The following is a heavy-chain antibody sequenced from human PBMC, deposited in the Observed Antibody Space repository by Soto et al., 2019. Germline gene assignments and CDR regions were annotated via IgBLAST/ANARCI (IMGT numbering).Heavy chain of an antibody. CDR1: GFTFSSYA. Sequence: QVQLVESGGGVVQPGRSLRLSCAASGFTFSSYAMHWVRQAPGKGLEWVAVISYDGSNKYYADSVKGRFTISRDNSKNTLYLQRNSLRAEDTAVYYCARRDDYGDYSVRLDYWGQGTLVTVSS. CDR3: ARRDDYGDYSVRLDY. V-gene: IGHV3-30-3*01. D-gene: IGHD4-17*01. CDR2: ISYDGSNK. J-gene: IGHJ4*02.